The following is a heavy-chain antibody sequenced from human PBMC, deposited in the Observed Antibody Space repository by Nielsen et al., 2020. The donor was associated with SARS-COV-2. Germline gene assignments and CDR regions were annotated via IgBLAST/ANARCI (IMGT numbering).Heavy chain of an antibody. CDR3: ARSDSSSWFHYYYYYYMDV. CDR1: GYTFTNYY. CDR2: IIPILGIA. D-gene: IGHD6-13*01. Sequence: SVKVSCKASGYTFTNYYMHWVRQAPGQGLEWMGRIIPILGIANYAPKFQGRVTITADESTSTAYMELSSLRSEDTAVYYCARSDSSSWFHYYYYYYMDVWGKGTTVTVSS. J-gene: IGHJ6*03. V-gene: IGHV1-69*02.